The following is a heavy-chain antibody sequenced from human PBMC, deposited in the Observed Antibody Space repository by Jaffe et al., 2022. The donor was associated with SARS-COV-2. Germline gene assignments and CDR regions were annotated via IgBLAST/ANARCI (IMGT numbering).Heavy chain of an antibody. CDR1: GYTFGTYT. J-gene: IGHJ3*02. CDR2: INAGSGDT. D-gene: IGHD2-15*01. Sequence: QVQLVQPGAAVARPGASVKVSCEASGYTFGTYTLHWVRQVPGQGLEWMGWINAGSGDTKYAQRFQDRVTLSRDTSASTGYMELSSLRSEDTAVYFCARKNVGYVFDIWGQGTMVTVSS. CDR3: ARKNVGYVFDI. V-gene: IGHV1-3*01.